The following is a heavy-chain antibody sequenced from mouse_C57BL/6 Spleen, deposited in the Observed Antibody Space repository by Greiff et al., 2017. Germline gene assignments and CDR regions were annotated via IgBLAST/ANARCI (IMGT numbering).Heavy chain of an antibody. D-gene: IGHD1-1*01. CDR1: GFTFTDYY. Sequence: EVKVVESGGGLVQPGGSLSLSCAASGFTFTDYYMSWVRQPPGKALEWLGFIRNKANGYTTEYSASVKGRFTISRDNSQSILYLQMNALRAEDSATYYCARDPVPYARDYWGQGTSVTVSS. CDR3: ARDPVPYARDY. J-gene: IGHJ4*01. V-gene: IGHV7-3*01. CDR2: IRNKANGYTT.